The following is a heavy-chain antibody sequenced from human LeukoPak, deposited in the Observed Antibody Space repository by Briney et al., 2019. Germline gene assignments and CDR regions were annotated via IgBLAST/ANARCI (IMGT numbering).Heavy chain of an antibody. CDR2: ISSSGSTI. Sequence: HPGGSLRLSCAASGFTFSSYEMNWVRQAPGKGLEWVSYISSSGSTIYYADSVKGRFTISRGNAKNSLYLQMNSLRAEDTAVYYCARAYVDAFDIWGQGTMVTVSS. V-gene: IGHV3-48*03. CDR3: ARAYVDAFDI. D-gene: IGHD3-10*02. J-gene: IGHJ3*02. CDR1: GFTFSSYE.